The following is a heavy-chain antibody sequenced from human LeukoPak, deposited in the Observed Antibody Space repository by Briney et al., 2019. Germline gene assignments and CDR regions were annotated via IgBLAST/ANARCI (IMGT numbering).Heavy chain of an antibody. CDR3: ARSVAGTFDY. J-gene: IGHJ4*02. V-gene: IGHV4-34*01. Sequence: SETLSLTCAVYGGSFSGYYWSWIRQPPGKGLEWIGEINHSGSTNYNPSLKSRVTISVDTSRNQSSLKLSSVTAADTAVYYCARSVAGTFDYWGQGTLVTVSS. D-gene: IGHD6-19*01. CDR2: INHSGST. CDR1: GGSFSGYY.